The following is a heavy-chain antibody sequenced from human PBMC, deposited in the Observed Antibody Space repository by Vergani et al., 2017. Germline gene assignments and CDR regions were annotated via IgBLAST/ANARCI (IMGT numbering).Heavy chain of an antibody. CDR1: GFTFSSYS. D-gene: IGHD6-19*01. Sequence: EVQLLESGGALVQPGKSLRLSCAASGFTFSSYSMNWVRQAPGKGLEWVSYISSSSSTIYYADSVKGRFTISRDNAKNSLYLQMNSLRAEDTAVYYCAKVGRSEVAGTFGAFDIWGQGTMVTVSS. CDR3: AKVGRSEVAGTFGAFDI. V-gene: IGHV3-48*01. CDR2: ISSSSSTI. J-gene: IGHJ3*02.